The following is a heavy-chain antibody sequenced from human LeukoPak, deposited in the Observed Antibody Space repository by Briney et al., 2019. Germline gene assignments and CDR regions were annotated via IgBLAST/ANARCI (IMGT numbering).Heavy chain of an antibody. V-gene: IGHV3-48*04. Sequence: PGGSLRLSCAASGFTFSYYNMNWVRQAPGRGLEWLSYISSTGNNKFYADAVKGRFTVSRDNAKNSLFLQMNSPRAEDTAVYYCVKGGYNWNYADFWGQGTLVTVSS. CDR1: GFTFSYYN. CDR2: ISSTGNNK. CDR3: VKGGYNWNYADF. J-gene: IGHJ4*02. D-gene: IGHD1-20*01.